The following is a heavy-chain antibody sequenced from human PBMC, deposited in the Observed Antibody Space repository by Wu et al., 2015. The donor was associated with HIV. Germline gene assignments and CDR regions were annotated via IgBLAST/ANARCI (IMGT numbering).Heavy chain of an antibody. J-gene: IGHJ4*02. V-gene: IGHV1-2*02. CDR2: INPNSGGT. CDR1: GYTFTGYY. Sequence: QVQLVQSGAEVKKPGASVKVSCKASGYTFTGYYMHWVRQAPGQGLEWMGWINPNSGGTNYAQKFQGRVTITRNTSISTAYMELSSLRSEDTAVYYCARGPRVIAVAGTSYYFDYWGQGTLVTVSS. CDR3: ARGPRVIAVAGTSYYFDY. D-gene: IGHD6-19*01.